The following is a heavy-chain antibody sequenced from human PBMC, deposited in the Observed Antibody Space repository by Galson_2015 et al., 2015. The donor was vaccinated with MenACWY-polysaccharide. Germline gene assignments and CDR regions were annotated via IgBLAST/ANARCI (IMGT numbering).Heavy chain of an antibody. D-gene: IGHD2-15*01. J-gene: IGHJ4*02. CDR1: GYTFSSYA. CDR2: INAGNGNT. Sequence: SVKVSCKASGYTFSSYAMHWVRQAPGQRLEWMGWINAGNGNTKYSQKFQGRVTITRDTSASTAYMELSSLRSEDTAVYYCARDTPGYCSGGSCEDLDYWGQGTLVTVS. CDR3: ARDTPGYCSGGSCEDLDY. V-gene: IGHV1-3*01.